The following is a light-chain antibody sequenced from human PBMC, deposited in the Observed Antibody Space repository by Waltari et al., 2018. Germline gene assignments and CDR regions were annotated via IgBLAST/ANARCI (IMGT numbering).Light chain of an antibody. CDR3: QQYKTYPLT. V-gene: IGKV1-5*03. Sequence: DIQMTQSPSTLSASVGDRVTITCRASQNINSWLAWYQQKPGKAPKFLIDKASRVESGVPSRFSGSGSGTEFTLTISSLQPDDFGTYYWQQYKTYPLTFGQGTKVEIK. CDR1: QNINSW. J-gene: IGKJ1*01. CDR2: KAS.